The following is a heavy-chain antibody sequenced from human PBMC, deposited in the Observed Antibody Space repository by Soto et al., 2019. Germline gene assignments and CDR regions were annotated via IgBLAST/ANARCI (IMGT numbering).Heavy chain of an antibody. Sequence: PGESLKISCKGSGYSFTSYWIGWVRQMPGKGLEWMGIIHPVDSDTRYSPSFQGQVTISADKSISTAYLQWSSLKASDTAMYYCARFLRSGYLAYFYYDMDVWGQGTTVTVSS. CDR2: IHPVDSDT. CDR1: GYSFTSYW. V-gene: IGHV5-51*01. CDR3: ARFLRSGYLAYFYYDMDV. D-gene: IGHD5-12*01. J-gene: IGHJ6*02.